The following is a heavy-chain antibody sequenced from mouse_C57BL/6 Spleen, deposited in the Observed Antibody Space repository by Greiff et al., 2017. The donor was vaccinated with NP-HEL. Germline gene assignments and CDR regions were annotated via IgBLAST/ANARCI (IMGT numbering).Heavy chain of an antibody. V-gene: IGHV14-4*01. D-gene: IGHD1-1*01. Sequence: EVQLQQSGAELVRPGASVKLSCTASGFNIKDDYMHWVKQRPEQGLEWIGWIDPENGDTEYASKFQGKATITADTSSNTAYLQLSSLTSEDTAVYYSTTWEYYGSSYGYWGQGTTLTVSS. J-gene: IGHJ2*01. CDR3: TTWEYYGSSYGY. CDR1: GFNIKDDY. CDR2: IDPENGDT.